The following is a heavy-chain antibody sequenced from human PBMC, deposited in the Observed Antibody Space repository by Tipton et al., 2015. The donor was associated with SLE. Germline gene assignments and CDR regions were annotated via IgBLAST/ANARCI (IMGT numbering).Heavy chain of an antibody. D-gene: IGHD6-13*01. Sequence: TLSLTCTVSGGSISSHYWSWIRQPPGKGLEWIGYIYYIGSTNYNPSLKSRVTISVDTSKNQFSLKLSSVTAADTAVYYCARSRGSSWYPPDYWGQGTLVTVSS. CDR2: IYYIGST. V-gene: IGHV4-59*11. CDR1: GGSISSHY. J-gene: IGHJ4*02. CDR3: ARSRGSSWYPPDY.